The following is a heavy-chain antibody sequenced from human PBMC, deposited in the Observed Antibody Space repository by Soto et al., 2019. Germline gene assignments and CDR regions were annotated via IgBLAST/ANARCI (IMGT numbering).Heavy chain of an antibody. CDR3: ARRYSSGWYIWFDS. J-gene: IGHJ5*01. CDR1: GYTFTSYD. Sequence: ASVKVSWKASGYTFTSYDINWVRQATGQGLEWVGWMNPNSGYTGYAQKFQGRLTMTRNTSISTAYMELSSLRSEDTAVYYCARRYSSGWYIWFDSWGQGTLVTVSS. CDR2: MNPNSGYT. D-gene: IGHD6-19*01. V-gene: IGHV1-8*01.